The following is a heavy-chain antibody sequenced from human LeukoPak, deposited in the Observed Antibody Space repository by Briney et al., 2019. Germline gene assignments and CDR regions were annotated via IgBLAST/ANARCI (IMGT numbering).Heavy chain of an antibody. CDR3: AREMVDSGSYYAAMDV. Sequence: ASVKVSCKASGYTFTSYDINWVRQATGQGLEWMGWMNPNSGNTGYAQKFQGRVTMTRNTSISTAYMELSSLSSEDTAVYYCAREMVDSGSYYAAMDVWGKGTTVTVSS. V-gene: IGHV1-8*01. D-gene: IGHD1-26*01. CDR1: GYTFTSYD. J-gene: IGHJ6*04. CDR2: MNPNSGNT.